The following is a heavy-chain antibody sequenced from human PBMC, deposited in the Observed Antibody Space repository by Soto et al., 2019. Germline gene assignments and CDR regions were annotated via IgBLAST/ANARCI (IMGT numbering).Heavy chain of an antibody. J-gene: IGHJ4*02. CDR2: INAYNGNT. V-gene: IGHV1-18*01. Sequence: GASAKVSCKASGYTFTSYAMHWVRQSPGQRLEWMGWINAYNGNTNYAQKLQGRVTMTTDTSTSTAYMELRSLRSDDTAVYYCARVPDYDFPNLIDYWGQGTLVTVSS. D-gene: IGHD3-3*01. CDR1: GYTFTSYA. CDR3: ARVPDYDFPNLIDY.